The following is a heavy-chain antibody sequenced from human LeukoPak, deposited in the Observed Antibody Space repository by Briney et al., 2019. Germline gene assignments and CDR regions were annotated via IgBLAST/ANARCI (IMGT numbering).Heavy chain of an antibody. D-gene: IGHD4-17*01. V-gene: IGHV3-21*01. CDR1: GFTFSSYS. J-gene: IGHJ6*02. CDR2: ISTSSSYI. CDR3: AREGYGDYYYYYGMDV. Sequence: GGSLRLSCAASGFTFSSYSMNWVRQAPGKGLEWVSSISTSSSYIYYAGSVKGRFAISRDNAKNSLYLQMNSLRAEDTTVYYCAREGYGDYYYYYGMDVWGQGTTVTVSS.